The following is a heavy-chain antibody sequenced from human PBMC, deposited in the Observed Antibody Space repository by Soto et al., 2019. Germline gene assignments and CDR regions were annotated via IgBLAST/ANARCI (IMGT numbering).Heavy chain of an antibody. Sequence: SETLSLTCTVSGGSISSSSYYWGWIRQPPGKGLEWIGSIFYSGSTYYNPSLKSRVTISVDTSKNQFSLKLSSVTAADTAVYYCARLGGYFQALDSWGQGTLVTVSS. CDR1: GGSISSSSYY. V-gene: IGHV4-39*01. CDR3: ARLGGYFQALDS. D-gene: IGHD3-22*01. CDR2: IFYSGST. J-gene: IGHJ4*02.